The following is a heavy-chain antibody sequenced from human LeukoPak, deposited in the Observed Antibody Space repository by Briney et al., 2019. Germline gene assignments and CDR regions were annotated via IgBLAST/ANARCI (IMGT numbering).Heavy chain of an antibody. CDR1: GFTFSSYA. CDR2: ISYDGSNK. D-gene: IGHD4-17*01. J-gene: IGHJ4*02. Sequence: GGSLRLSCAASGFTFSSYAMHWVRQAPGKGLEWVAVISYDGSNKYYADSVKGRFTISRDNSKNTLYLQMNSLRAEDTAVYYCARGSKSYGDYIRSRIHYFDYWGQGTLVTVSS. CDR3: ARGSKSYGDYIRSRIHYFDY. V-gene: IGHV3-30*04.